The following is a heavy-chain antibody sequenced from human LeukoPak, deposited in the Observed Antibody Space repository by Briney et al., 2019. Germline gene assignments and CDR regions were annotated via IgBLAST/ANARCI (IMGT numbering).Heavy chain of an antibody. D-gene: IGHD3-9*01. J-gene: IGHJ3*02. Sequence: SETLSLTCTVSGGSISSYYWSWIRQPPGKGLEWIGYIYYSGSTNYNPSLTSRVTISVDTSKNQFSLKLSSVTAADTAVYYCARADILTLDAFDIWGQGTMVTVSS. CDR2: IYYSGST. V-gene: IGHV4-59*01. CDR1: GGSISSYY. CDR3: ARADILTLDAFDI.